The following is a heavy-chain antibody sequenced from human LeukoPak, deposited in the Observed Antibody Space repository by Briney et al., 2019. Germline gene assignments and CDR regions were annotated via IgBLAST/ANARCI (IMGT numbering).Heavy chain of an antibody. Sequence: GGSLGLSCAASGFTFSSYAMSWVRQAPGKGLEWVSAISSSSSYIYYADSVKGRFTISRDNAKNSLYLQMNSLRAEDTAVYYCAMGDCTNGVCYGFDYWGQGTLVTVSS. J-gene: IGHJ4*02. D-gene: IGHD2-8*01. CDR2: ISSSSSYI. CDR3: AMGDCTNGVCYGFDY. V-gene: IGHV3-21*01. CDR1: GFTFSSYA.